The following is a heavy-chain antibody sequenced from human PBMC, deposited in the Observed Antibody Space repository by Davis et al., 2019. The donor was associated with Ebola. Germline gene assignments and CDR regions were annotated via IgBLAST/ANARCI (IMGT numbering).Heavy chain of an antibody. Sequence: MPSETLSLTCAVYGGSFSGYYWSWIRQPPGKGLEWIGEINHSGSTNYNPSLKSRVTISVDTSKNQFSLKLSSVTAADTAVYYCARHNIVVVTAIPYFDYWGQGTLVTVSS. CDR2: INHSGST. V-gene: IGHV4-34*01. CDR3: ARHNIVVVTAIPYFDY. J-gene: IGHJ4*02. D-gene: IGHD2-21*02. CDR1: GGSFSGYY.